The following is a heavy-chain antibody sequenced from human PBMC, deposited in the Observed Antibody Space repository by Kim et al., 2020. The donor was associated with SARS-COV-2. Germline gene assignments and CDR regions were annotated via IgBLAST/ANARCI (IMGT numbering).Heavy chain of an antibody. CDR3: ARVNVLTMIVVVITTDWYFDL. CDR1: GGSISSGGYY. Sequence: SETLSLTCTVSGGSISSGGYYWSWIRQHPGKGLEWIGYIYYSGSTYYNPSLKSRVTISVDTSKNQFSLKLSSVTAADTAVYYCARVNVLTMIVVVITTDWYFDLWGRGTLVTVSS. J-gene: IGHJ2*01. D-gene: IGHD3-22*01. V-gene: IGHV4-31*03. CDR2: IYYSGST.